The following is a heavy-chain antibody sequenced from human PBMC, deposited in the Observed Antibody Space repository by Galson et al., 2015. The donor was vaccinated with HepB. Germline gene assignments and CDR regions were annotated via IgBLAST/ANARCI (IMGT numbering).Heavy chain of an antibody. CDR1: GYTFTSYG. Sequence: SVKVSCKASGYTFTSYGISWVRQAPGQGLEWMGWISAYNGNTNYAQKLQGRVTMTTDTSTSTAYMELRSLRSDNTAVYYCARDKTSIAAAGMPYYGMDVWGQGTTVTVSS. CDR3: ARDKTSIAAAGMPYYGMDV. J-gene: IGHJ6*02. D-gene: IGHD6-13*01. CDR2: ISAYNGNT. V-gene: IGHV1-18*01.